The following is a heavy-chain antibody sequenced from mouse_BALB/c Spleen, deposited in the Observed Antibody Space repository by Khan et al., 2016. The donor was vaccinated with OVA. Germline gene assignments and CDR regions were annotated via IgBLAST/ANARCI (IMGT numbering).Heavy chain of an antibody. D-gene: IGHD2-1*01. J-gene: IGHJ3*01. CDR1: GYTFTTYW. CDR3: SRRGLYGIFAY. CDR2: IDPSTGYT. Sequence: QVQLQQSGAELAKPGASVKMSCKASGYTFTTYWMHWVKQRPGQGLEWIGYIDPSTGYTEYNQKFKEKATLTTEKSSSTAYMQQSRLTSYDSAICYCSRRGLYGIFAYGGQGTLVTGSA. V-gene: IGHV1-7*01.